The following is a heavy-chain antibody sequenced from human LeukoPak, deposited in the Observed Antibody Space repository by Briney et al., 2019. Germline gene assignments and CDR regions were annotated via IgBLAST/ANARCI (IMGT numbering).Heavy chain of an antibody. D-gene: IGHD4-11*01. J-gene: IGHJ6*03. CDR2: INPNSGGT. CDR3: ARMTRSKKAYYYYMDV. CDR1: GYTFTNFG. Sequence: ASVKVSCKASGYTFTNFGISWVRQAPGQGLEWMGWINPNSGGTNYAQKFQGRVTMTRDTSISTAYMELSRLRSDDTAVYYCARMTRSKKAYYYYMDVWGKGTTVTVSS. V-gene: IGHV1-2*02.